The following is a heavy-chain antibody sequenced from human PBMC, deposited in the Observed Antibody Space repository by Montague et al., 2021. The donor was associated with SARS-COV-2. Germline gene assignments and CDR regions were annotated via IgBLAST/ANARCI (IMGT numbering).Heavy chain of an antibody. V-gene: IGHV2-5*02. Sequence: PALVTPTQTLTLTCTFSGFSLSTSGVGVGWIRQPPGKALEWLALIYWDADKRYRPSLKSRLTITTDTSKNQVVLTMTNMAPVDTATYFCAHVGMACSGGSCYPKIKDWYFDLWGRGTLVTVSS. CDR1: GFSLSTSGVG. CDR3: AHVGMACSGGSCYPKIKDWYFDL. CDR2: IYWDADK. J-gene: IGHJ2*01. D-gene: IGHD2-15*01.